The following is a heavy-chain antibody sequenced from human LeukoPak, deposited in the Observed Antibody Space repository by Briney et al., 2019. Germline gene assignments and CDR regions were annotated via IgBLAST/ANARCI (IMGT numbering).Heavy chain of an antibody. V-gene: IGHV3-7*01. D-gene: IGHD6-19*01. J-gene: IGHJ4*02. CDR2: IKQDGSEK. Sequence: GGSLSLSYAASGFTFSSYWMNWVRQAPGKGLEWVANIKQDGSEKYYVDSVKGRFTISRDNAENSLYLQMNSLRAEDTAVYYCARDHVVAGIVFDYWGQGTRLTVSS. CDR3: ARDHVVAGIVFDY. CDR1: GFTFSSYW.